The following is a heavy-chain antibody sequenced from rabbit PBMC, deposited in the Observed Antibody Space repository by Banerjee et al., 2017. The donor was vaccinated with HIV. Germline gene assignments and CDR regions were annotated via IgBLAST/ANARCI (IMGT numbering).Heavy chain of an antibody. J-gene: IGHJ4*01. V-gene: IGHV1S45*01. D-gene: IGHD4-1*01. CDR1: GFSFSNQYV. Sequence: QEQLEESGGDLVKPEGSLTLTCTASGFSFSNQYVMCWVRQAPGKGLEWIACIYADSASTTGYASWAKGRFTISRTSSTTVALQMTSLTAADTASYFCARDLAGVIGWNFNLWGPGTLVTVS. CDR3: ARDLAGVIGWNFNL. CDR2: IYADSASTT.